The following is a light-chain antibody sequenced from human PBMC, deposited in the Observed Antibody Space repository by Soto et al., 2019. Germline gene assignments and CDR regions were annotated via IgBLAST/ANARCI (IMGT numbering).Light chain of an antibody. CDR3: QQSFRTPYT. CDR2: SAS. J-gene: IGKJ2*01. V-gene: IGKV1-39*01. CDR1: QNIKIY. Sequence: DIQMTQSPSSLSASVGDRVTITCRASQNIKIYFNWYQQKPGKAPKVLIYSASSLQSGVPSRFSGSGSGTDFTLTITRLQPEDFAIYYCQQSFRTPYTFCQGTYLEI.